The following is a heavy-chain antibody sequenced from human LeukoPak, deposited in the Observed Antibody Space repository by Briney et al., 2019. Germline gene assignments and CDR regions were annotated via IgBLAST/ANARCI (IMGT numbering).Heavy chain of an antibody. J-gene: IGHJ2*01. V-gene: IGHV4-39*07. CDR3: ARRRDGYNRNWYFDL. Sequence: IXSSSYYXGWLRQPPGKGLEWIGSIYYSGSTYYNPSLKSRVTISVDTSKNQYSLKLSSVTAADTAVYYCARRRDGYNRNWYFDLWGRGTLVTVSS. CDR2: IYYSGST. CDR1: IXSSSYY. D-gene: IGHD5-24*01.